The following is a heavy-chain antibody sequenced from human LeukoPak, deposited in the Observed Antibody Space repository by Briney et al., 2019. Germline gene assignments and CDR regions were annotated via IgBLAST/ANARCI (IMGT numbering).Heavy chain of an antibody. D-gene: IGHD2-15*01. V-gene: IGHV3-66*01. Sequence: GGSLRLSCAASGFTVSSNYMSWVRQAPGKGLEWVSVIYSGGSTYYADSVKGRFTISRDNSKSTLYLQMNSLRAEDTAVYYCARGLVGYCSGGSCYYYYYGMDVWGQGTTVTVSS. CDR1: GFTVSSNY. J-gene: IGHJ6*02. CDR3: ARGLVGYCSGGSCYYYYYGMDV. CDR2: IYSGGST.